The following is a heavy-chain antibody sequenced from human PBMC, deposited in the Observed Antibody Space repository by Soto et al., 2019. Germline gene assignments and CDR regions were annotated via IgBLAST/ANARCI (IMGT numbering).Heavy chain of an antibody. CDR3: VCCCSVGSCYNY. J-gene: IGHJ4*02. Sequence: GASVKVSCKASGYSFTSNDINWVRQAPGQGLEWMGWMNPNSGNTGYAQKFQGRVTMTRDTSTSTAYMELSSLKSEDMAIYYCVCCCSVGSCYNYWGQGTSVTVSS. D-gene: IGHD2-15*01. CDR1: GYSFTSND. CDR2: MNPNSGNT. V-gene: IGHV1-8*01.